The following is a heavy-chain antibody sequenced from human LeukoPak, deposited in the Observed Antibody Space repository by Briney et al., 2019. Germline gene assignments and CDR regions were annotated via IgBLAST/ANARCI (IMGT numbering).Heavy chain of an antibody. V-gene: IGHV1-18*01. CDR2: ISAYNGNT. CDR1: GYSFTSYG. D-gene: IGHD3-22*01. CDR3: ARPDSSGYGYYFDY. J-gene: IGHJ4*02. Sequence: AXVKVSCKASGYSFTSYGISWVRQAPGQGLEWMGWISAYNGNTNYAQKLQGRVTTTTDTSTSTAYMELRSLRSDDTAAYYCARPDSSGYGYYFDYWGQGTLVTVSS.